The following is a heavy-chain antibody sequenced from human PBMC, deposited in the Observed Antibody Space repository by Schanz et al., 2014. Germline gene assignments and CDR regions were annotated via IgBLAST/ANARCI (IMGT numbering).Heavy chain of an antibody. CDR3: ARGGRTTYNYYYGMDV. Sequence: QVQLQESGPGLVKPSQTLSLTCTVSGDSISNTPYYWTWIRQHPGKGLEWIGYIFFSGATHQNPSLKSRVTISVDTSKNQFSLKLSSVTAADTAVYYCARGGRTTYNYYYGMDVWGQGTTVTVS. CDR2: IFFSGAT. V-gene: IGHV4-30-4*08. CDR1: GDSISNTPYY. J-gene: IGHJ6*02. D-gene: IGHD1-1*01.